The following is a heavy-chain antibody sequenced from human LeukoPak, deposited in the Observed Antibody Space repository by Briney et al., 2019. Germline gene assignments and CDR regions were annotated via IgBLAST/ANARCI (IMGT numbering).Heavy chain of an antibody. CDR3: AKEFQGIAVAGDFDY. D-gene: IGHD6-19*01. J-gene: IGHJ4*02. Sequence: GGSLRLSCAASGFTFSSYGMHWVRQAPGKGLGWVAVISYDGSNKYYADSVKGRFTISRDNSKNTLYLQMNSLRAEDTAVYYCAKEFQGIAVAGDFDYWGQGTLVTVSS. CDR1: GFTFSSYG. V-gene: IGHV3-30*18. CDR2: ISYDGSNK.